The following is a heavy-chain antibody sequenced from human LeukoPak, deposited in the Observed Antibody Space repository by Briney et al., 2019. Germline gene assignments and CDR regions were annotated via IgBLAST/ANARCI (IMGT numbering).Heavy chain of an antibody. CDR2: IYYSAST. Sequence: SETLSLTCTVSGGSISSSSYYWGWIRQPPGKGLEWIGSIYYSASTYYNPSLKSRVTISVDTSKNQFSLKLSSVTAADTAVYYCARRAGDYGLLDYWGQGTLVTVSS. J-gene: IGHJ4*02. D-gene: IGHD4-17*01. CDR3: ARRAGDYGLLDY. V-gene: IGHV4-39*01. CDR1: GGSISSSSYY.